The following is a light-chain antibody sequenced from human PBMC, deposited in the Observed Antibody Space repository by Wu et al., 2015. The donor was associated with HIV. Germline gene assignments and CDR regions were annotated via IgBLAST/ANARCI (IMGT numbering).Light chain of an antibody. J-gene: IGKJ2*01. Sequence: DIQMTQSPSSLSASVGDRVTITCRASQSISSYLNWYQQKPGKAPKLLIYATSSLQSGVPSRFSGSGSGTDFTLTINSLQPEDFATYYCQQSYSTPQATFGQGPSWRSN. CDR1: QSISSY. CDR2: ATS. CDR3: QQSYSTPQAT. V-gene: IGKV1-39*01.